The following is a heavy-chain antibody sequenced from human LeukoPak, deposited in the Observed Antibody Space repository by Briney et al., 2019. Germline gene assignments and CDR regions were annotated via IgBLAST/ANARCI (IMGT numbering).Heavy chain of an antibody. V-gene: IGHV1-69*06. D-gene: IGHD5-12*01. CDR3: ASDPTGYSGYDLGY. CDR2: IIPIFGTA. CDR1: GGTFSSYA. J-gene: IGHJ4*02. Sequence: EASVKVSCKASGGTFSSYAISWVRQAPGQGLEWMGRIIPIFGTANYAQKFQGRVTITADKSTSTACMELSSLRSEDTAVYYCASDPTGYSGYDLGYWGQGTLVTVSS.